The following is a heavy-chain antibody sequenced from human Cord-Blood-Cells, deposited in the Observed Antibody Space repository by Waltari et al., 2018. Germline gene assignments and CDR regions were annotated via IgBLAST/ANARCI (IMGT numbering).Heavy chain of an antibody. J-gene: IGHJ6*02. CDR1: GGTFSSYA. Sequence: QVQLVQSGAEVKKPGSSVKVSCKASGGTFSSYAISWVRPAPGQGLEWMGGIIPIFGTANYAQKFQGRVTITADESTSTAYMELSSLRSEDTAVYYCARDPIAAAGTVYYYGMDVWGQGTTVTVSS. CDR3: ARDPIAAAGTVYYYGMDV. CDR2: IIPIFGTA. V-gene: IGHV1-69*01. D-gene: IGHD6-13*01.